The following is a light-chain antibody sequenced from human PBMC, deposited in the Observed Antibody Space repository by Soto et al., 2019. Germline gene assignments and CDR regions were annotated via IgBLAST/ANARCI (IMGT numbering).Light chain of an antibody. CDR3: QQYDASPFT. Sequence: EIVLTQSPGTLSLSPGERATLSCRANQSISHYLAWHQQKPGQSPRLLIYGAASRAIGIPDRFNGTGSETTFTLTISRLQPEDFALYFCQQYDASPFTFGPGTKVDI. V-gene: IGKV3-20*01. CDR1: QSISHY. J-gene: IGKJ3*01. CDR2: GAA.